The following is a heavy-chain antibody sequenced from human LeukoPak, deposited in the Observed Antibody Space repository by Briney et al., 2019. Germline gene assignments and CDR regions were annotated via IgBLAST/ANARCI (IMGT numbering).Heavy chain of an antibody. Sequence: PSETLSLTCAVYGGSFSGYYWSWIRQPPGKGLEWIGEINHSGRTNYNPSLQSRASISVDRSKNQVSLNLRSVTAADTAVYYCARGGTFVRIVEQDARRWLDPWGPGALVAVSS. V-gene: IGHV4-34*01. J-gene: IGHJ5*02. D-gene: IGHD1-26*01. CDR3: ARGGTFVRIVEQDARRWLDP. CDR2: INHSGRT. CDR1: GGSFSGYY.